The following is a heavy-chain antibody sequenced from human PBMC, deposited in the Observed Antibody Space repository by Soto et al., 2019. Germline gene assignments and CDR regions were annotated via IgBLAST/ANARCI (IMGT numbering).Heavy chain of an antibody. CDR2: IIPIFGTA. Sequence: SVKVSCKASGGTLSSYAISWVRQAPGQGLEWMGGIIPIFGTANYAQKFQGRVTITADESTSTAYMELSSLRSEDTAVYYCASMVGAIKGYDYWGQGTLVTVSS. V-gene: IGHV1-69*13. J-gene: IGHJ4*02. CDR3: ASMVGAIKGYDY. CDR1: GGTLSSYA. D-gene: IGHD1-26*01.